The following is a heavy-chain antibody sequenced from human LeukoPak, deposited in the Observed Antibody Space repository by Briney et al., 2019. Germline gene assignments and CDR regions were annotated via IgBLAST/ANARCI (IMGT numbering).Heavy chain of an antibody. J-gene: IGHJ6*02. V-gene: IGHV3-33*03. D-gene: IGHD6-6*01. CDR3: AKEYSSSSNYYYYGMDV. CDR1: GFTFSSWG. CDR2: IWYDGSNK. Sequence: PGGSLRLSCAASGFTFSSWGMHWVRQAPGKGLEWVAVIWYDGSNKYYADSVKGRFTISRDNNKNSLYLQMNSLRTEDTALYYCAKEYSSSSNYYYYGMDVWGQGTTVTVSS.